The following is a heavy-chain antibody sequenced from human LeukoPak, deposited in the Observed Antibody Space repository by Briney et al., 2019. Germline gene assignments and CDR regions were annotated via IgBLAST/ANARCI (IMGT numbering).Heavy chain of an antibody. CDR1: GGSISSGGYY. Sequence: SETLSLTCTVSGGSISSGGYYWSWIRQHPGKGLEWIVYIYYSGSTYYNPSLKSRVTISVDTSKNQFSLKLSSVTAADTAVYYCARDRRLAVADYFDYWGQGTLVTVSS. CDR2: IYYSGST. CDR3: ARDRRLAVADYFDY. V-gene: IGHV4-31*03. D-gene: IGHD6-19*01. J-gene: IGHJ4*02.